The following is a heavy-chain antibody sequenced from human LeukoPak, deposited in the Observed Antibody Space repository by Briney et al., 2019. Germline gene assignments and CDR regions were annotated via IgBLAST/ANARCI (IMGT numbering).Heavy chain of an antibody. CDR2: IKQDGSEK. J-gene: IGHJ4*02. CDR1: GFTFSTYW. CDR3: ARRAVAASVPFDY. Sequence: PGGSLRLSCADSGFTFSTYWMSWIRQAPGKGLEWVANIKQDGSEKYYVDSVKGRFTISRDNAKNSLYLQMNSLRAEDTAVYYCARRAVAASVPFDYWGQGTLVTVSS. D-gene: IGHD6-19*01. V-gene: IGHV3-7*01.